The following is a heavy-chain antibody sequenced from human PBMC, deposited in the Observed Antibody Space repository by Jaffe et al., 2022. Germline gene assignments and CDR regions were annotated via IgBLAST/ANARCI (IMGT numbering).Heavy chain of an antibody. CDR1: GGSISSGSYY. CDR3: ARAGAFRDDILTGYQYAPFNYYYYYMDV. CDR2: IYTSGST. D-gene: IGHD3-9*01. Sequence: QVQLQESGPGLVKPSQTLSLTCTVSGGSISSGSYYWSWIRQPAGKGLEWIGRIYTSGSTNYNPSLKSRVTISVDTSKNQFSLKLSSVTAADTAVYYCARAGAFRDDILTGYQYAPFNYYYYYMDVWGKGTTVTVSS. V-gene: IGHV4-61*02. J-gene: IGHJ6*03.